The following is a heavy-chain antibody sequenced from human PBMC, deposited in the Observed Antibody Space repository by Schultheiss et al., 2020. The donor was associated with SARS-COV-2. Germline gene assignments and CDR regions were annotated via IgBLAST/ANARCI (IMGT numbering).Heavy chain of an antibody. D-gene: IGHD2-2*01. CDR3: ARDGGIVVVPAPFDY. Sequence: GESLKISCKASGYTFTGYYMHWVRQAPGQGLEWMGWINPNSGGTNYAQKFQGRVTMTRDTSISTAYMELSRLRSDDTAVYYCARDGGIVVVPAPFDYWGQGTLVTVSS. J-gene: IGHJ4*02. V-gene: IGHV1-2*02. CDR1: GYTFTGYY. CDR2: INPNSGGT.